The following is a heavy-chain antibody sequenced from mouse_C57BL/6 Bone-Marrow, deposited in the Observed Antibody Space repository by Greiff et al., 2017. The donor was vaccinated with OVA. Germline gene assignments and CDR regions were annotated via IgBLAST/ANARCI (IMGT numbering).Heavy chain of an antibody. CDR2: ISNGGGST. CDR3: AREVAYYYYDYAMDY. J-gene: IGHJ4*01. V-gene: IGHV5-12*01. CDR1: GFTFSDYY. D-gene: IGHD1-1*02. Sequence: EVMLVESGGGLVQPGGSLKLSCAASGFTFSDYYMYWVRQTPEKRLEWVAYISNGGGSTYYPDTVKGRFTFSRDNAKNTLYLQMSRLTSEDTAMYYCAREVAYYYYDYAMDYWGQGTSVTVSS.